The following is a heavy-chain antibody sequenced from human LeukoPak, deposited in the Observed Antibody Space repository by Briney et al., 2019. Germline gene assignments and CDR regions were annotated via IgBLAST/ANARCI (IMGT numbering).Heavy chain of an antibody. CDR1: GFTFSNAW. D-gene: IGHD6-13*01. Sequence: GGSLRLSCAASGFTFSNAWMSWVRQAPGKGLEWVGRIKSKTDGGTTDYAAPVKGRFTISRDDSKNTLYLQMNSLKTEDTAVYYCTTGVAIAAAGTLFDYWGQGTLVTVSS. J-gene: IGHJ4*02. CDR2: IKSKTDGGTT. CDR3: TTGVAIAAAGTLFDY. V-gene: IGHV3-15*01.